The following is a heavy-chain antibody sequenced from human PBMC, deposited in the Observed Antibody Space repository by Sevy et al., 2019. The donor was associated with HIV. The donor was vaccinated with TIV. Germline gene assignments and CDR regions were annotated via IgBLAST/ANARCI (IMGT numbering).Heavy chain of an antibody. CDR1: GFTFSSYA. D-gene: IGHD3-3*01. CDR2: ISYDGSNK. J-gene: IGHJ5*02. Sequence: GRSLRLSCAASGFTFSSYAMHWVRQAPGKGLEWVAVISYDGSNKYYADSVKGRFTISRDNSKNTLYLQMNSLRAEDTAVYYCARDRRGRGSGYDVDWFDPWGQGTLVTVSS. V-gene: IGHV3-30-3*01. CDR3: ARDRRGRGSGYDVDWFDP.